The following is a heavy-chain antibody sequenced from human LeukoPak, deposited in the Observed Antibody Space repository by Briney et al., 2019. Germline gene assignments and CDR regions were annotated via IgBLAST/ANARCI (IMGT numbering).Heavy chain of an antibody. Sequence: SETLSLTCTVSGGSISSGGYYWSWIRQHPGKGLEWIGYIYYSGSTYYNPSLRSRVTISVDTSKNQFSLKLSSVTAADTAVYYCARDLSNSYGMDVWGQGTTVTVSS. CDR3: ARDLSNSYGMDV. V-gene: IGHV4-31*03. CDR2: IYYSGST. J-gene: IGHJ6*02. CDR1: GGSISSGGYY.